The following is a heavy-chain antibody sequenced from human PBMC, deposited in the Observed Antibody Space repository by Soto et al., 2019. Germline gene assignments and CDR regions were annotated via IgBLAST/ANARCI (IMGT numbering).Heavy chain of an antibody. CDR2: IYPGDSDT. V-gene: IGHV5-51*01. Sequence: GESLKISCNGSGYNFSRQWIGWVRQLPGKGLEWMGLIYPGDSDTRYNPSFEGQVIISADKSIGTAFLKWSSLKASDTAMYYCARPARGSYSWFDSWGQGTLVTVSS. J-gene: IGHJ5*01. CDR3: ARPARGSYSWFDS. CDR1: GYNFSRQW. D-gene: IGHD1-26*01.